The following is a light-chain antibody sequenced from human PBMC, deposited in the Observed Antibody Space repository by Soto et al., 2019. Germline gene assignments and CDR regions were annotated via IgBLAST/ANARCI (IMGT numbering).Light chain of an antibody. CDR1: QNINNW. V-gene: IGKV1-5*03. J-gene: IGKJ1*01. CDR2: KAS. CDR3: QEYSVRSRT. Sequence: DIQMTQSPSTLSASVGDRVTITCRASQNINNWLAWFQQRPGRAPNLLVYKASILNSGVPSRFSASGSGTDFTLTISGLQPDDVATYYCQEYSVRSRTFGQGTKVEI.